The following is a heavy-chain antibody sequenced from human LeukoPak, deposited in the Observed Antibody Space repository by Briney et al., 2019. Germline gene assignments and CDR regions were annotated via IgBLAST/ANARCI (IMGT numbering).Heavy chain of an antibody. V-gene: IGHV3-23*01. D-gene: IGHD1-26*01. CDR1: GFTFTNGA. Sequence: GGSLRLSCAASGFTFTNGAMGWVRQGPGKGLEWISVVSVSGDTTYYAESVKGRFTISRDNSKNTLYLQMNSLRGDDTAVYYCSKLEGVVGGRHFAYWGQGTQVTVCS. J-gene: IGHJ4*02. CDR2: VSVSGDTT. CDR3: SKLEGVVGGRHFAY.